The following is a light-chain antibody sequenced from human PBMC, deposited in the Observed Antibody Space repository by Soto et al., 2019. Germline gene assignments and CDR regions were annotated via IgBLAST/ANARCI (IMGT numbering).Light chain of an antibody. CDR1: QSVSSN. CDR2: GAS. CDR3: QHYNNWPPLP. V-gene: IGKV3D-15*01. J-gene: IGKJ4*01. Sequence: EIVMTQSPATLSVSPGERATLSCRASQSVSSNLAWYQQKPGQAPRLLIYGASTRATGIPARFSGSGSGTEFTLTISSLQSEDFAVYYCQHYNNWPPLPFGGGTRWIS.